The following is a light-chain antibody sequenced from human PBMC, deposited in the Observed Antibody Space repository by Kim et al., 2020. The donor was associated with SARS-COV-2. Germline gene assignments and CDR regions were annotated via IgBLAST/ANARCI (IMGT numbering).Light chain of an antibody. CDR1: KLGNKY. Sequence: VSPGQTASISCSGDKLGNKYAYWYQQRPGQSPILVIYQDAKRPSGIPERFSGSNSGNTATLTISGTQAMDEADYYCQAWERSTAIFGGGTQLTVL. CDR2: QDA. CDR3: QAWERSTAI. V-gene: IGLV3-1*01. J-gene: IGLJ2*01.